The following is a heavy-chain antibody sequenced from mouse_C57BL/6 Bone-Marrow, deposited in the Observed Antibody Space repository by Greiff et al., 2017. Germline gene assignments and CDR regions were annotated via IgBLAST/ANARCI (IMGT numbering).Heavy chain of an antibody. Sequence: QVQLQQPGAELVKPGASVKLSCKASGYTFTSYWMHWVKQRPGQGLEWIGMIHPNIGSTNYNEKFKSKATLTVDKSSSTAYMQLSSLTSEDSAVYYWAREGYGSRYAMDYWGQGTSVTVSS. CDR1: GYTFTSYW. J-gene: IGHJ4*01. D-gene: IGHD1-1*01. V-gene: IGHV1-64*01. CDR2: IHPNIGST. CDR3: AREGYGSRYAMDY.